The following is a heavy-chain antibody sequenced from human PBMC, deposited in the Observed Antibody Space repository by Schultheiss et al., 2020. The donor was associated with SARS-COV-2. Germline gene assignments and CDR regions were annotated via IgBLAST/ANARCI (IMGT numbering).Heavy chain of an antibody. CDR1: GFTFSSYS. V-gene: IGHV3-48*01. J-gene: IGHJ4*02. D-gene: IGHD4-17*01. CDR2: ISSSSSTI. CDR3: ARDGPDYGDYGDWGPFDY. Sequence: GGSLRLSCAASGFTFSSYSMNWVRQAPGKGLEWVSYISSSSSTIYYADSVKGRFTISRDNAKNTLYLQMNSLRAEDTAVYYCARDGPDYGDYGDWGPFDYWGQGTLVTVSS.